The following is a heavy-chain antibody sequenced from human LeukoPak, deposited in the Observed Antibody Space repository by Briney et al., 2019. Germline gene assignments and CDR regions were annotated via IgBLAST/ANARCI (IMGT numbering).Heavy chain of an antibody. Sequence: SETLSLTCAVYGGSFSGYYWSWIRQPPGKRREWIGEINHSGSTNYNPSLKSRVTISVDTSKNQFSLKLSSVTAADTAVYYCARVYCSSTSCYGGGWFDPWGQGTLVTVSS. D-gene: IGHD2-2*01. CDR1: GGSFSGYY. CDR3: ARVYCSSTSCYGGGWFDP. J-gene: IGHJ5*02. V-gene: IGHV4-34*01. CDR2: INHSGST.